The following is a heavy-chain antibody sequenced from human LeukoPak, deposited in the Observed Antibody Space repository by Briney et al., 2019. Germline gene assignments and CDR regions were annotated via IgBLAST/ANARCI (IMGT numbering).Heavy chain of an antibody. V-gene: IGHV3-30*03. J-gene: IGHJ4*02. CDR2: ISYDGSNK. D-gene: IGHD1-26*01. Sequence: GGSLRLSCAASGFTFSSYGMHWVRQAPGKGLEWVAVISYDGSNKYYADSVKGRFTISRDNSKNTLYLQMNSLGAEDTAVYYCARGFRMGATKGSILLGYWGQGTLVTVSS. CDR1: GFTFSSYG. CDR3: ARGFRMGATKGSILLGY.